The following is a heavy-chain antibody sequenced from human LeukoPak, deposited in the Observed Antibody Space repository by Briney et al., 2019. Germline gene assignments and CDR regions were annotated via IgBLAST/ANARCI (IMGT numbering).Heavy chain of an antibody. D-gene: IGHD3-9*01. J-gene: IGHJ5*02. CDR1: GFTFSSYW. V-gene: IGHV4-34*01. Sequence: PGGSLRLSCAASGFTFSSYWMSWVRQAPGKGLEWIGEINHSGSTNYNPSLKSRATISVDTSKNQFSLKLSSVTAADTAVYYCARGRRYDILTGYYGNWFDPWGQGTLVTVSS. CDR3: ARGRRYDILTGYYGNWFDP. CDR2: INHSGST.